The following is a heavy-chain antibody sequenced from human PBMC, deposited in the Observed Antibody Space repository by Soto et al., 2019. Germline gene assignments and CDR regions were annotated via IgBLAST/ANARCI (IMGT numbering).Heavy chain of an antibody. V-gene: IGHV4-34*01. Sequence: QVQLQQWGAGLLKPLETLSLTCAVYGGSFSGYYWSWIRQPPGKGLEWIGEINHSGSTNYNPSLKSRVTISVDTSKNQFSLKLSSVTAADTAVYYCARGGEVDTAMAYFDYWGQGTLVTVSS. CDR2: INHSGST. CDR1: GGSFSGYY. J-gene: IGHJ4*02. D-gene: IGHD5-18*01. CDR3: ARGGEVDTAMAYFDY.